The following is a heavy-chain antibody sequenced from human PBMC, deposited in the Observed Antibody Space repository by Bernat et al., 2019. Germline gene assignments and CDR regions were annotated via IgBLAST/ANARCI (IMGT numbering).Heavy chain of an antibody. V-gene: IGHV3-43*01. Sequence: EVQLVESGGVVVQTGGSLRLSCAASGFTFHDYSLHWVRQAPGKGLEWVALISWDGRKIYYLDSVKGRFTISRDNSKNSLYLQMNSLRPDDTALYYCAKAAFRDGRWYADHWGQGTLVTVSS. CDR3: AKAAFRDGRWYADH. CDR2: ISWDGRKI. CDR1: GFTFHDYS. D-gene: IGHD6-13*01. J-gene: IGHJ4*02.